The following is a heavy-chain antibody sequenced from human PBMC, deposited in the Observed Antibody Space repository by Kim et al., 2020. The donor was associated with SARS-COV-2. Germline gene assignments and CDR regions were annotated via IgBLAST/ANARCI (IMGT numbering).Heavy chain of an antibody. J-gene: IGHJ3*02. CDR2: TYYRSKWLN. V-gene: IGHV6-1*01. CDR1: GDSVSSITDS. CDR3: ARGARRVHAFDI. D-gene: IGHD3-16*01. Sequence: SQTLSLTCAISGDSVSSITDSWNWIRLSPSRGLECLGRTYYRSKWLNDYALSMKGRITVSPDTSKNEFSLQLNSVTAEDTALYYCARGARRVHAFDIWGQGTKVTVSS.